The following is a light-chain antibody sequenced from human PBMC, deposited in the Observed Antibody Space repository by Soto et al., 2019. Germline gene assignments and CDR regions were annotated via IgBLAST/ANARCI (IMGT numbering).Light chain of an antibody. CDR1: QSVSSSY. Sequence: IVLTQSPGTLSLSPGERATLSCRASQSVSSSYLAWYQQKPGQAPRLLIYGASSRATGIPDRFSGSGSGTDFTLTISRLEPEDFAVYYCQQYGDSVRTFGQGTKVDIK. V-gene: IGKV3-20*01. CDR2: GAS. J-gene: IGKJ1*01. CDR3: QQYGDSVRT.